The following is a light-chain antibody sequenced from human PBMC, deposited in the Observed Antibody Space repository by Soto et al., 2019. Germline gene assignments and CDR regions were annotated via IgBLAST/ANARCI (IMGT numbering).Light chain of an antibody. CDR1: QRIDNF. CDR3: QQRYKTSLSS. J-gene: IGKJ2*01. Sequence: DIQMTQSPSFLSASVGDRVTITCRASQRIDNFLNWYQQKPGKAPKLLIYGASSLQSGVPSRFSGSGSGTDFTLTITSLQPEDSATYHCQQRYKTSLSSFGLGTKVDIK. V-gene: IGKV1-39*01. CDR2: GAS.